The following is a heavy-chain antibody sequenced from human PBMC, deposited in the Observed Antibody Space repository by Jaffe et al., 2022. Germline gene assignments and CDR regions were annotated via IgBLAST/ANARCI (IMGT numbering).Heavy chain of an antibody. CDR1: GFTFGGYW. D-gene: IGHD3-10*01. V-gene: IGHV3-74*01. CDR3: TRGPGYYDSGSLAQYYFDY. Sequence: EVQLAESGGGLVQPGGSLKLSCAASGFTFGGYWMHWVRQDPGKGLVWVSHISSDGTSTTYADSVKGRFTISRDNAKNTLFLQMNSLRAEDTAVYYCTRGPGYYDSGSLAQYYFDYWGQGALVTVSS. CDR2: ISSDGTST. J-gene: IGHJ4*02.